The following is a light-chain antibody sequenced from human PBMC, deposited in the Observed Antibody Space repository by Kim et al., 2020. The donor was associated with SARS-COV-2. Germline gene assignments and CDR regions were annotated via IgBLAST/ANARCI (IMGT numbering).Light chain of an antibody. V-gene: IGLV3-1*01. CDR3: QTWDSSSVI. Sequence: SVSPGQTASITCSGDKLEDKYVCWYQQKAGQSPVLLIYQDNKRPSGIPERFSGSNSGNTATLTISGTQAMDEADFYCQTWDSSSVIFGGGTQLTVL. J-gene: IGLJ2*01. CDR2: QDN. CDR1: KLEDKY.